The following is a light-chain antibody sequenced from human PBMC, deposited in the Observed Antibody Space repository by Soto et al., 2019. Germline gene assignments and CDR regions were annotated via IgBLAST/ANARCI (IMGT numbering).Light chain of an antibody. CDR2: AAS. CDR3: QQAISFPRT. J-gene: IGKJ1*01. Sequence: DIQMTQSPSSVSAFVGDRVTITCRASHSVTTWLAWYQQKPGKAPKLLIYAASTLQSGVPSRFSCSGSGTDFTLTISRLQPEDFATYFCQQAISFPRTFGQGNRVEIK. V-gene: IGKV1-12*01. CDR1: HSVTTW.